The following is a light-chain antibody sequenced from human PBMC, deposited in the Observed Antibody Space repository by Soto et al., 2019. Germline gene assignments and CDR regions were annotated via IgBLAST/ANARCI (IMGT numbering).Light chain of an antibody. J-gene: IGKJ5*01. Sequence: IVLTQSPGTLSLSPGERATLSCRASQSVTSRYLAWYQQKPGQAPRLLIFGASIRDTGIPDRFSGSGSGTEFTLTITSLQSEDFAVYFCQQYKNWPPITFGQGTRLEIK. CDR1: QSVTSRY. V-gene: IGKV3D-15*01. CDR2: GAS. CDR3: QQYKNWPPIT.